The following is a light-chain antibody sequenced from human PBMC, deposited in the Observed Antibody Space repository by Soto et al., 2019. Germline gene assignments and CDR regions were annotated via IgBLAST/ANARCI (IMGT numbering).Light chain of an antibody. CDR2: DAS. Sequence: EVVMTQSPATLSASPGERVTLSCRASQSVGSNLAWYQQKPGQVPTLLIYDASSRTISLPARFTGSGSATEFTLTISSLQAEDFAVYYCQQYNKWSPWTFGQGTQVEIK. J-gene: IGKJ1*01. CDR3: QQYNKWSPWT. V-gene: IGKV3-15*01. CDR1: QSVGSN.